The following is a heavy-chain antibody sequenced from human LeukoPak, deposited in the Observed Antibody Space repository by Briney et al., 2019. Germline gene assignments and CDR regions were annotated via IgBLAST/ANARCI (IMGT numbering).Heavy chain of an antibody. CDR2: IYTSGST. J-gene: IGHJ4*02. CDR3: ASSTRSGWSHN. Sequence: SQTLSLTYTVSGGSISSGSYYWSWIRQPAGKGLEWIGRIYTSGSTNYNPSLKSRVTISVDTSKNQFSLKLSSVTAADTAVYYCASSTRSGWSHNWGQGTLVTVSS. CDR1: GGSISSGSYY. D-gene: IGHD6-19*01. V-gene: IGHV4-61*02.